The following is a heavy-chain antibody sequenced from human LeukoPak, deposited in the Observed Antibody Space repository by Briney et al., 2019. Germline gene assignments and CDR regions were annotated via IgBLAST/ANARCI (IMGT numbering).Heavy chain of an antibody. J-gene: IGHJ4*02. D-gene: IGHD6-13*01. V-gene: IGHV3-7*01. CDR2: IKQDGSEK. CDR3: ARALPSAADDY. CDR1: RFTLSNYW. Sequence: GGSLRLSCAASRFTLSNYWMSWVRQAPGKGLEWVANIKQDGSEKYYVDSVKGRFTISRDNAKNSLYLQMNSLRAEDTAVYYCARALPSAADDYWGQGTLVTVSS.